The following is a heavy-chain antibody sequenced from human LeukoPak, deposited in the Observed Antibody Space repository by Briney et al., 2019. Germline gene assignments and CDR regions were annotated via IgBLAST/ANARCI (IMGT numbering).Heavy chain of an antibody. CDR3: AKDQGRELLRYYYYGMDV. J-gene: IGHJ6*02. CDR2: ISGSGGST. V-gene: IGHV3-23*01. D-gene: IGHD1-26*01. Sequence: GGSLRLSCAASGFTFSSYTMSWVRQAPGEGLEWVSAISGSGGSTYYADSVKGRFTISRDNSKNTLYLQMNSLRAEDTAVYYCAKDQGRELLRYYYYGMDVWGQGTTVTVSS. CDR1: GFTFSSYT.